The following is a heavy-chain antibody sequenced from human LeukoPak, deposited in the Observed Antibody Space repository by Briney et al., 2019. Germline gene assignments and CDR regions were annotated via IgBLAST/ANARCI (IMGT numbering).Heavy chain of an antibody. V-gene: IGHV3-23*01. CDR2: ISGSGGST. D-gene: IGHD3-16*02. CDR3: AKDGGLGLRLGELSS. CDR1: GFTFSSYG. Sequence: GGSLRLSCAASGFTFSSYGMSWVRQAPGKGLEWVSAISGSGGSTYYADPVKGRFTISRDNSKNTLYLQMNSLRAEDTAVYYCAKDGGLGLRLGELSSWGQGTLVTVSS. J-gene: IGHJ4*02.